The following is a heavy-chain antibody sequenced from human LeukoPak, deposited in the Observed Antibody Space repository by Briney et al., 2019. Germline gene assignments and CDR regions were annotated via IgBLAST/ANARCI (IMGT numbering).Heavy chain of an antibody. J-gene: IGHJ6*03. CDR2: ISSSSSYI. D-gene: IGHD3-10*01. CDR1: GFTFSSYS. V-gene: IGHV3-21*01. CDR3: ARGDLGDGSGSSYYYMDV. Sequence: GGSLRLSCTASGFTFSSYSMNWVRQAPGKGLEWVSSISSSSSYIYYADSVKGRFTISRDNAKNSLYLQMNSLRAEDTAVYYCARGDLGDGSGSSYYYMDVWGKGTTVTVFS.